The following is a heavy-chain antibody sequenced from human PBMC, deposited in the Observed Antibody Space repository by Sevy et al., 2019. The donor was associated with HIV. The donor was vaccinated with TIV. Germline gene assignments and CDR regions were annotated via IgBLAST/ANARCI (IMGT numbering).Heavy chain of an antibody. CDR1: GFTFSDYW. CDR3: ARDSSYCSGDKCYDVFDN. CDR2: IKRDESVK. V-gene: IGHV3-7*01. Sequence: GGSLRLSCAASGFTFSDYWMTWVRQAPGKDLEWVANIKRDESVKHDVDSVKGRFSVSRDNAKNSLYLHMNSLRADDTALYYCARDSSYCSGDKCYDVFDNWGQGTMVTVSS. J-gene: IGHJ3*02. D-gene: IGHD2-21*01.